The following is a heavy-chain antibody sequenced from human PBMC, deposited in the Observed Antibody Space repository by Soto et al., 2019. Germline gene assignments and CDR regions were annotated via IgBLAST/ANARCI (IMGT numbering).Heavy chain of an antibody. J-gene: IGHJ6*02. CDR3: ARDRVVVVVAAIHYYGMDV. CDR2: IIPIFGTA. Sequence: QVQLVQSGAEVKKPGSSVKVSCKASGGTFSSYAISWVRQAPGQGLEWMGGIIPIFGTANYAQKFQGRVTITADESTSXAXTELSSLRSEDTAVYYCARDRVVVVVAAIHYYGMDVWGQGTTVTVSS. V-gene: IGHV1-69*12. CDR1: GGTFSSYA. D-gene: IGHD2-15*01.